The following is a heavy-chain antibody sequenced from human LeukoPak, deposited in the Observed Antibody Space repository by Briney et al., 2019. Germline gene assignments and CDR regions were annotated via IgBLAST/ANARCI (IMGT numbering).Heavy chain of an antibody. CDR3: ARGGIVCTNGVCYTPYFDY. J-gene: IGHJ4*02. D-gene: IGHD2-8*01. Sequence: SETLSLTCTVSGGSISSYYWSWIRQPPGKGLEWIGYIYYSGSTNYNPSLKSRVTISVDTSKNQFSLKMSSVPAADTAVYYCARGGIVCTNGVCYTPYFDYWGQGTLVTVSS. V-gene: IGHV4-59*08. CDR2: IYYSGST. CDR1: GGSISSYY.